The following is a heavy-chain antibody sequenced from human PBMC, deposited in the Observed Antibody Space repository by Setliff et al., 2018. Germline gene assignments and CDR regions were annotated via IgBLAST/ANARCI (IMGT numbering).Heavy chain of an antibody. J-gene: IGHJ6*02. V-gene: IGHV4-34*01. CDR1: GGSFSGYY. CDR2: IYYSGST. Sequence: SETLSLTCAVYGGSFSGYYWSWIRQPPGKGLEWIGSIYYSGSTYYNPSLKSRVTISVDTSKNQFSLKLSSVTAADTAVYYCARDRTAMVTHYGMDVWGQGTTVTVSS. D-gene: IGHD5-18*01. CDR3: ARDRTAMVTHYGMDV.